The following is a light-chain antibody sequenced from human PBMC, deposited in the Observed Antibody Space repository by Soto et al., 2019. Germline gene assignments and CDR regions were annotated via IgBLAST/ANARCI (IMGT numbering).Light chain of an antibody. J-gene: IGLJ1*01. CDR1: SRDVGGYNY. Sequence: QSVLTQPASVSGSHGQSITISCTGTSRDVGGYNYVSWYQQHPGKAPKPMIYDVSNRPSGVSNRFSGSKSGNTASLSISGLQAEDEADYYCSSYTSSSTRVFGTGTKVTVL. CDR3: SSYTSSSTRV. CDR2: DVS. V-gene: IGLV2-14*01.